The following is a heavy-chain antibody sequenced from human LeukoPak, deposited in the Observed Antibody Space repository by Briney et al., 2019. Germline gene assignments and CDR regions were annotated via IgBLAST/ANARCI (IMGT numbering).Heavy chain of an antibody. CDR2: IKQDGSEK. D-gene: IGHD6-13*01. CDR1: GFTFSSYW. J-gene: IGHJ4*02. CDR3: ASRYSSSWYLY. Sequence: GGSLRLSCAASGFTFSSYWMNWVRQAPGKGLEWVANIKQDGSEKYYVGSVKGRFTISRDNAKNSLYLQMNSLRAEDTAVYYCASRYSSSWYLYWGQGTLVTVSS. V-gene: IGHV3-7*01.